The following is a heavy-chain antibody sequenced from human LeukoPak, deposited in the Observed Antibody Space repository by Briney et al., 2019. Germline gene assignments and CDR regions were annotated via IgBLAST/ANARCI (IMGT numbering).Heavy chain of an antibody. D-gene: IGHD3-3*01. J-gene: IGHJ4*02. CDR1: GGTFSSYA. CDR3: ARGDYDFWSGPFSY. V-gene: IGHV1-69*13. Sequence: SVKVSCKASGGTFSSYAISWVRQAPGQGLEWMGGIIPIFGTANYAQKFQGRVTITADESTSTAYMELSSLRSDDTAVYYCARGDYDFWSGPFSYWGQGTLVTVSS. CDR2: IIPIFGTA.